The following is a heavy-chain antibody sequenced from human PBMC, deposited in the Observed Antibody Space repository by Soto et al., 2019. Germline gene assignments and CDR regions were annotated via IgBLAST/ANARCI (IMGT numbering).Heavy chain of an antibody. CDR2: ISYDGSNK. CDR1: GFTFSSYG. CDR3: AKDADYDSSGYYYD. J-gene: IGHJ4*02. Sequence: GGSLRLSCAASGFTFSSYGMHWVRQAPGKGLEWVAVISYDGSNKYYADSVKGRFTISRDNSKNTLYLQMNSLRAEDTAVYYCAKDADYDSSGYYYDWGQGTLVTVSS. V-gene: IGHV3-30*18. D-gene: IGHD3-22*01.